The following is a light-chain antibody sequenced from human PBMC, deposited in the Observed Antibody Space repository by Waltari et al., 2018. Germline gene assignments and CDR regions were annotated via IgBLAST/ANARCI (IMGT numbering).Light chain of an antibody. CDR2: KDT. V-gene: IGLV3-25*03. CDR1: AFPNQY. Sequence: YELKQPPSVSVSPGQTARITCSGDAFPNQYASWCQQKPGQAPVVVIYKDTERPSGIPERFSGSSSGTTGTLTISGVQAEDAADYYCQSGDSSGTSWVFGGGTKLTVL. CDR3: QSGDSSGTSWV. J-gene: IGLJ3*02.